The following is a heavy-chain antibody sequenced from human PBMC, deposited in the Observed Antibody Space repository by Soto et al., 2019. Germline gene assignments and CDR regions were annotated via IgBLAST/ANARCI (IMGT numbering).Heavy chain of an antibody. V-gene: IGHV4-39*07. Sequence: SETLSLTCTVSGGSISSSSYYWGWIRQPPGKGLEWIGSIYYSGSTYYNPSLKSRVTISVDTSKNQFSLKLSSVPAADTAVYYCARDSSRSGSYYNYYYGMDVWGQGTTVTVSS. CDR1: GGSISSSSYY. D-gene: IGHD3-10*01. CDR2: IYYSGST. CDR3: ARDSSRSGSYYNYYYGMDV. J-gene: IGHJ6*02.